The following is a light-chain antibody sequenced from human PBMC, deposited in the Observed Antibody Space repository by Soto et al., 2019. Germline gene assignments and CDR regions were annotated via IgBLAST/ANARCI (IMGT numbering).Light chain of an antibody. CDR2: DAS. CDR3: QFYGDPSKT. Sequence: EIVLTQSPGTLSLSPGERGTLSCRASQTVSSNFLAWYQQKPGQAPRLLIFDASTRATGIPDRFTGSGSGTDFTHTISRLEPEDFAVYYCQFYGDPSKTFGQGTKVDIK. V-gene: IGKV3-20*01. CDR1: QTVSSNF. J-gene: IGKJ1*01.